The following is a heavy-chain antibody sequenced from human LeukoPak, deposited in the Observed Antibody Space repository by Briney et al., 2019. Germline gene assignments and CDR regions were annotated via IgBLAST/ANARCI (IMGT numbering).Heavy chain of an antibody. CDR1: GFTFSSYS. Sequence: GRSLRLSCAASGFTFSSYSMRGGRQAPGGGLEWVAVISYDGGNKYYADSVKDRFTISRDNSKNTLYMQMNSLRAEDTAVYYCAKLADCRGDCYDYFDYWGQGTLVTVSS. CDR2: ISYDGGNK. CDR3: AKLADCRGDCYDYFDY. J-gene: IGHJ4*02. D-gene: IGHD2-21*02. V-gene: IGHV3-30*18.